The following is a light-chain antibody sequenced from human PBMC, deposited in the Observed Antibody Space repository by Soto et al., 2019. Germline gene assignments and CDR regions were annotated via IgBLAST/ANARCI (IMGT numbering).Light chain of an antibody. Sequence: DIVMTQSPDSLAVSLGERATINCKSSQSVFYSSNNKNYIAWYQQKPGQSPSLLVYWASTRESGVPDRFSGSGSGTDFTLTISSLQAEDVALYYCQQYYSVPWTFGQGTEVEIK. V-gene: IGKV4-1*01. CDR3: QQYYSVPWT. CDR2: WAS. CDR1: QSVFYSSNNKNY. J-gene: IGKJ1*01.